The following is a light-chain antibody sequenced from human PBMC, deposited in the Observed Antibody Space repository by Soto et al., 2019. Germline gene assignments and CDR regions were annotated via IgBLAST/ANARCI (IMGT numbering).Light chain of an antibody. V-gene: IGKV1-27*01. Sequence: DIQMTQSPSSLSASAGDRVTITCRASQGISNYLAWYQQRPGKVPKLLIYTASTLQSGVPSRFSGSGSGAEFTLTISSLQPEDFAVYYCQQRAGSSTFGQGTRLEIK. J-gene: IGKJ5*01. CDR3: QQRAGSST. CDR1: QGISNY. CDR2: TAS.